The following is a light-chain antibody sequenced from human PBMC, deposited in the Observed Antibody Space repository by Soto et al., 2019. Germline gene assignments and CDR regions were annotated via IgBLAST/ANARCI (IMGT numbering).Light chain of an antibody. CDR3: NTGGTGIV. Sequence: QPVLTQSPSASASLGASVKLTCTLSSGHSSYAIAWHQQQPEKGPRYLMKLNSDGSHSKGDGITDRFSGSSSGAERYLTISSRQSEDEADSYCNTGGTGIVVGGRTKLTVL. V-gene: IGLV4-69*01. CDR1: SGHSSYA. CDR2: LNSDGSH. J-gene: IGLJ2*01.